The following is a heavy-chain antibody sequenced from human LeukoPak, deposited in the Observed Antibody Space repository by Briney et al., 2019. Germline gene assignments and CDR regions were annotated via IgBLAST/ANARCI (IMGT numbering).Heavy chain of an antibody. CDR3: ARDVVAGRRWFDP. Sequence: PSETLSLTCTVSGGSISSNSYYWGWIRQPPGKGLEWIGSIYYSGSTYYNPSLKSRVTISVDTSKNQFSLKLSSVTAADTAVYYCARDVVAGRRWFDPWGQGTLVTVSS. D-gene: IGHD6-19*01. CDR1: GGSISSNSYY. V-gene: IGHV4-39*07. J-gene: IGHJ5*02. CDR2: IYYSGST.